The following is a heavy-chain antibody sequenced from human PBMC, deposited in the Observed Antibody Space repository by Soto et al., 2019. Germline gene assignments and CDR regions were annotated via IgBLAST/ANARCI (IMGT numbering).Heavy chain of an antibody. D-gene: IGHD5-12*01. CDR2: INPNGGGT. CDR1: GYTFTGYY. V-gene: IGHV1-2*02. J-gene: IGHJ4*02. CDR3: ARDLSLRSGYTDY. Sequence: GASVKVSCKASGYTFTGYYMHWVRQAPGQGLEWLGWINPNGGGTNYAPNFQGRVTMSWDTSISTAYMELSSLRSDDTAVYYCARDLSLRSGYTDYWGQGTLVTVS.